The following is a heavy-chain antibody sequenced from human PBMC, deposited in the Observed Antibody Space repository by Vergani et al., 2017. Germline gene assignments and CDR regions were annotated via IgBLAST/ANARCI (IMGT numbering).Heavy chain of an antibody. CDR3: ARVGPPFDGDYGKGYFDY. Sequence: QLQLQESGPGLVKPSETLSLTCTVSGGSISSGGYYWSWIRQHPGKGLEWIGYIYYSGSTYYNPSLKSRVTISVDTSKNQFSLKLSSVTAADTAVYYCARVGPPFDGDYGKGYFDYWGQGTLVTVSS. J-gene: IGHJ4*02. CDR2: IYYSGST. D-gene: IGHD4-17*01. CDR1: GGSISSGGYY. V-gene: IGHV4-31*03.